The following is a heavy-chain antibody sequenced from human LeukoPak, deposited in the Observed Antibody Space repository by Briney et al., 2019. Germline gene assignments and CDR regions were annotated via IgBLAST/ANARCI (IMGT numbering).Heavy chain of an antibody. Sequence: SETLSLTCAVSGYSISSGYYWGWIRQPPGKGLEWIGSIYHSGSTYYNPSLKSRVTISVDTSKNQFSLKLSSVTAADTAVYYCARESLYYDILTGKATDYWGQGTLVTVSS. CDR2: IYHSGST. V-gene: IGHV4-38-2*02. CDR1: GYSISSGYY. CDR3: ARESLYYDILTGKATDY. J-gene: IGHJ4*02. D-gene: IGHD3-9*01.